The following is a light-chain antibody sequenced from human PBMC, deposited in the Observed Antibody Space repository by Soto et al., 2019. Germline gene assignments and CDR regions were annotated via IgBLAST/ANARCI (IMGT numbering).Light chain of an antibody. V-gene: IGKV3-20*01. CDR1: QSVSSSY. J-gene: IGKJ2*01. CDR2: GAS. CDR3: QQYGRSPMYT. Sequence: EIVLTQSPVTLSLSPGERATLSCRASQSVSSSYLAWYQQKPGQAPRLLIYGASSRATGIPDRFSGSGSGTDFTLTISRLEPEDFAVYYCQQYGRSPMYTFGKGTKLEIK.